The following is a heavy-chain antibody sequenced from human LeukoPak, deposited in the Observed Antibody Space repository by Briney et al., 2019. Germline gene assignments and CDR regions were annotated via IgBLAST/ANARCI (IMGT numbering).Heavy chain of an antibody. CDR3: ARVPPDCSSTSCYSY. Sequence: ASVKVSCKASGGTFSSYAISWVRQAPGQGLEWRGGIIPIFGTANYAQKFQGRVTITTDESTSTAYMALSSLRSEDTAVYYCARVPPDCSSTSCYSYWGQGTLVTVSS. D-gene: IGHD2-2*02. CDR2: IIPIFGTA. J-gene: IGHJ4*02. CDR1: GGTFSSYA. V-gene: IGHV1-69*05.